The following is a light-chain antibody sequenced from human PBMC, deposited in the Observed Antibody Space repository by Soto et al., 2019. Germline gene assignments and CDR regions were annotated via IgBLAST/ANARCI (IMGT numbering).Light chain of an antibody. V-gene: IGKV2-28*01. CDR3: KQALLTLT. Sequence: IVMTQSPLSLPVTPGEPASISCRSSQSLLHSSGYNYLDWYLQKPGQSPQLLIYLGSLRASGVHDRFSGSGTGTDFTLKISRVEADDVGIYYGKQALLTLTFSQGTRLEIK. J-gene: IGKJ5*01. CDR2: LGS. CDR1: QSLLHSSGYNY.